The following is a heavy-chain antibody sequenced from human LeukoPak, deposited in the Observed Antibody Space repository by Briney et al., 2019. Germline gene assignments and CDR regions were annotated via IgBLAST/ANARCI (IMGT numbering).Heavy chain of an antibody. J-gene: IGHJ5*02. CDR1: GFTFSSYA. V-gene: IGHV3-30-3*01. CDR2: ISYDGSNK. D-gene: IGHD3-22*01. CDR3: ARDGKSYDSSGYYR. Sequence: GGSLRLSFAASGFTFSSYAMHWVRQAPGKGLEWVAVISYDGSNKSYADSVKGRFTISRDNSKNTLYLQMNSLRAEDTAVYYCARDGKSYDSSGYYRWGQGTLVTVSS.